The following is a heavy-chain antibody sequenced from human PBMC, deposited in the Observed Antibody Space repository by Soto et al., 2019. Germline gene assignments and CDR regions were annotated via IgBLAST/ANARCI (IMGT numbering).Heavy chain of an antibody. V-gene: IGHV2-5*02. CDR3: AHGKSWYDEAHFDY. CDR1: GFSLSTSGVG. Sequence: QITLKESGPTLVKPTQTLTLTCTFSGFSLSTSGVGVGWIRQPPGKALEWLALIYWDDDKRYSPSLKSRLTITKDTSKNQVVLTMTNMDPVDTATYYCAHGKSWYDEAHFDYWGQGTLVTVSS. D-gene: IGHD6-13*01. CDR2: IYWDDDK. J-gene: IGHJ4*02.